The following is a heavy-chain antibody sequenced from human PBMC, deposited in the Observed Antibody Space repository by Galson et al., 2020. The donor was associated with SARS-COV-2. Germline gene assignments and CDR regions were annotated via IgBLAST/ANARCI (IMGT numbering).Heavy chain of an antibody. J-gene: IGHJ6*03. CDR2: INPNSGVT. V-gene: IGHV1-2*02. CDR3: AREEYSESSGYPRLDYYYYYMDV. D-gene: IGHD3-22*01. CDR1: GYTFTGYY. Sequence: ASVKVSCQASGYTFTGYYMHWVRQAPGQGLEWMGWINPNSGVTNYAQKFQARVTMTRDASISTAYMELSRLRSDDTAVYYCAREEYSESSGYPRLDYYYYYMDVWGKGTTVTISS.